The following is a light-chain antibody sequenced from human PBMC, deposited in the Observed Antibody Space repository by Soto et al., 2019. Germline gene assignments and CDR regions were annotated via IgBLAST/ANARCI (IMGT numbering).Light chain of an antibody. CDR1: QRVVSMN. CDR2: GAS. V-gene: IGKV3-20*01. CDR3: QQYGSSPWT. Sequence: EIVLTKSPGRLCVYPGERATLSCRVTQRVVSMNLAWYQQKPGQTPRLLIYGASSRATGIPDRFSGSGSGTDFTLTISRLEPEDFAVYYCQQYGSSPWTFGQGTNVDI. J-gene: IGKJ1*01.